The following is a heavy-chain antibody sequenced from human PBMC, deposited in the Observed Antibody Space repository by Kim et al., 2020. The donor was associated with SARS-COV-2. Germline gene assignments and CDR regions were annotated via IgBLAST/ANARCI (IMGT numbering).Heavy chain of an antibody. CDR1: GGTFSSYA. CDR2: IIPIFGTA. CDR3: ARGSAYYYDSSALIHYYYGMDV. V-gene: IGHV1-69*13. D-gene: IGHD3-22*01. Sequence: SVKVSCKASGGTFSSYAISWVRQAPGQGLEWMGGIIPIFGTANYAQKFQGRVTITADESTSTAYMELSSLRSEDTAVYYCARGSAYYYDSSALIHYYYGMDVWGQGTTVTVSS. J-gene: IGHJ6*02.